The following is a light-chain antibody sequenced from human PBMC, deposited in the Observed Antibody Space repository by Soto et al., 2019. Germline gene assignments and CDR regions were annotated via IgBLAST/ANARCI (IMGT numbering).Light chain of an antibody. V-gene: IGLV2-14*01. CDR3: ASFRSGTILV. J-gene: IGLJ1*01. CDR1: RSDIGDSNF. CDR2: EVN. Sequence: QSVLTQPASVSGPPGQSVTISCTGPRSDIGDSNFISWYQHSPGKAPRHLIYEVNNRPSGVSKRFSGSKAGNTASLTISGLLDDDEADYFCASFRSGTILVFGSGTKVTVL.